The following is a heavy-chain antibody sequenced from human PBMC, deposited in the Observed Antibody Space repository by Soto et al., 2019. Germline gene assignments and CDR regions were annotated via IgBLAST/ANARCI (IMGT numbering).Heavy chain of an antibody. V-gene: IGHV4-4*07. CDR1: GGSTSGKY. Sequence: QVHLQESGPGVAKASETLSLTCSLSGGSTSGKYWSWIRQSAGTGLEWIGRIYSSGRTHYNPSLGSRVSMSVAQSSFSLRLTSVTAADTAIYYCARDFDANTALDYWYVDLWGRGTQVSVSS. D-gene: IGHD3-9*01. J-gene: IGHJ2*01. CDR3: ARDFDANTALDYWYVDL. CDR2: IYSSGRT.